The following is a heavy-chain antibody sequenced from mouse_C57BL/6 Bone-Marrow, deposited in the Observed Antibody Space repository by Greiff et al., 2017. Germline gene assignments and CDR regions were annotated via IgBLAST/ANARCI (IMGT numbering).Heavy chain of an antibody. CDR1: GFSLTSYG. CDR3: ARGDSSGSWFAY. D-gene: IGHD3-2*02. CDR2: IWSGGST. J-gene: IGHJ3*01. V-gene: IGHV2-2*01. Sequence: VQLQESGPGLVQPSQSLSITCTVSGFSLTSYGVHWVRQSPGKGLEWLGVIWSGGSTAYNAAFISRLSISKDNSKSQVFFKMNSLQADDTAIYYCARGDSSGSWFAYWGQGTLVTVSA.